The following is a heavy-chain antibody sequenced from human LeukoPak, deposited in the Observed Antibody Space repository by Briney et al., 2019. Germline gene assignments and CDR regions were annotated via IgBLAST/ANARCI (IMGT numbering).Heavy chain of an antibody. CDR1: GDSVSRTNVA. Sequence: SQTLSLTCAISGDSVSRTNVAWNWIRQSPSGGLEWLGRTIYRSEGHHDYAASMKGRITISPDTSKNQFSLQLNSVTPEDKAVYYCATYRFDYWGQGTMVAVSA. CDR3: ATYRFDY. D-gene: IGHD3-16*02. J-gene: IGHJ4*02. V-gene: IGHV6-1*01. CDR2: TIYRSEGHH.